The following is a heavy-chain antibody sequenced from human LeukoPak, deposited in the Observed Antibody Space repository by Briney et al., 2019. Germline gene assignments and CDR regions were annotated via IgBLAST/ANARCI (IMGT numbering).Heavy chain of an antibody. V-gene: IGHV4-59*01. D-gene: IGHD5-18*01. CDR3: ATIRDTAHRYWYFDL. J-gene: IGHJ2*01. CDR1: GDSISTYY. Sequence: SETLSLTCTVSGDSISTYYWSWIRQPPGKGLEWIGYMYSSGSTSYNPPLKSRGSMSVDTSKNQFSLRLSSVTAADTAVYYCATIRDTAHRYWYFDLWGRGTLVIVSS. CDR2: MYSSGST.